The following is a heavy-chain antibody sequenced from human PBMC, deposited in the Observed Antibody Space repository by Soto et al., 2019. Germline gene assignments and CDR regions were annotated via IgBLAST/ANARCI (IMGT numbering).Heavy chain of an antibody. CDR1: GFSLSTSGVG. CDR2: IYWNDDK. Sequence: SGPTGEPTQTLTLTCTFSGFSLSTSGVGVGWIRQPPGKALEWLALIYWNDDKRYSPSLKSRLTITKDTSKNQVVLTMTNMDPVDTATYYCAHSRSQYDYVWGSYRYFPYYFDYWGQGTLVTVSS. CDR3: AHSRSQYDYVWGSYRYFPYYFDY. D-gene: IGHD3-16*02. V-gene: IGHV2-5*01. J-gene: IGHJ4*02.